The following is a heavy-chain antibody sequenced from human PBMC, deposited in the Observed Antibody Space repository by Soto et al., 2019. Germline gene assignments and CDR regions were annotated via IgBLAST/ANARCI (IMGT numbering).Heavy chain of an antibody. CDR2: ISISGGTI. D-gene: IGHD2-15*01. Sequence: GGSLRLSCATSGFTFRSYEMNWVRQAPGKGLEWVSYISISGGTIYYAASVKGRFTISRDDAKNSLYLQMNSLRAEDTAVYYCVRDGGKSPNAPHWGLGTLVTVSS. V-gene: IGHV3-48*03. CDR1: GFTFRSYE. CDR3: VRDGGKSPNAPH. J-gene: IGHJ4*02.